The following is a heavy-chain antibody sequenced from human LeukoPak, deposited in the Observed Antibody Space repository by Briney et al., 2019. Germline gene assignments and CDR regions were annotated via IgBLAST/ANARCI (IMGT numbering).Heavy chain of an antibody. CDR2: IYTSGST. Sequence: SETLSLTCTVSGGSISSYYWSWIRQPAGKGLEWIGRIYTSGSTNYNPSLKSRVTMSVDTSKDQFSLNLNLVTAADTAVYCCARDRAGDSFDIWGQGTLVTVSS. V-gene: IGHV4-4*07. D-gene: IGHD7-27*01. J-gene: IGHJ3*02. CDR3: ARDRAGDSFDI. CDR1: GGSISSYY.